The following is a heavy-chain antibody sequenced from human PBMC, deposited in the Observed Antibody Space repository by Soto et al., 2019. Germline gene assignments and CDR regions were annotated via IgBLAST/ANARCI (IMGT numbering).Heavy chain of an antibody. V-gene: IGHV1-18*01. CDR1: GYTFTSYG. CDR3: ARDLGYCSGGSCSSRDY. CDR2: ISAYNGNT. J-gene: IGHJ4*02. D-gene: IGHD2-15*01. Sequence: ASVKVSCKASGYTFTSYGISWVRQAPGQGLEWMGWISAYNGNTNYAQKLQGRVTMTTDTSTSTAYVELRSLRSDDTAVYYCARDLGYCSGGSCSSRDYWGQGTLVTVSS.